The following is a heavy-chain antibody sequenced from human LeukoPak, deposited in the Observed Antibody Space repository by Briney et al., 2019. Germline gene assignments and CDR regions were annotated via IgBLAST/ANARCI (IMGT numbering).Heavy chain of an antibody. V-gene: IGHV3-11*01. Sequence: GGSLRLSCAASGFTFSDYYMSWIRQAPGKGREWVSYISSSGSTIYYADSVKGRFTISRDNAKNSLYLQMNSLRAEDTAVYYCARVDTAMVIAFDIWGQGTMVTVSS. J-gene: IGHJ3*02. CDR2: ISSSGSTI. CDR3: ARVDTAMVIAFDI. CDR1: GFTFSDYY. D-gene: IGHD5-18*01.